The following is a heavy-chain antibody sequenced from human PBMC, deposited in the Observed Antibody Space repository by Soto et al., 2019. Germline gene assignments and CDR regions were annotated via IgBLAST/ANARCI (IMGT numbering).Heavy chain of an antibody. CDR1: GFTFSDYY. CDR3: ARDSSVVPRPIDY. D-gene: IGHD2-15*01. CDR2: ISGGASYA. V-gene: IGHV3-11*06. Sequence: SRSLSCAASGFTFSDYYMSWIRQAPGKGLEWVSYISGGASYAIYTDSVKGRFTISRNNAKNSLYLQMNSLRAEDTGIYYCARDSSVVPRPIDYWGQGTLVTVSS. J-gene: IGHJ4*02.